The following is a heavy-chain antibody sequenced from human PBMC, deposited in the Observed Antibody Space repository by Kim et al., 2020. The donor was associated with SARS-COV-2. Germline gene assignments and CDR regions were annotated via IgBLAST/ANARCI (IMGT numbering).Heavy chain of an antibody. D-gene: IGHD3-10*01. Sequence: SETLSLTCAVYGGSFSGYYWSWIRQPPGKGLEWIGEINHSGSTNYNPSLKSRVTISVDTSKNQFSLKLSSVTAADTAVYYCARFPTYYYGSGSYYIGYY. V-gene: IGHV4-34*01. J-gene: IGHJ6*01. CDR3: ARFPTYYYGSGSYYIGYY. CDR2: INHSGST. CDR1: GGSFSGYY.